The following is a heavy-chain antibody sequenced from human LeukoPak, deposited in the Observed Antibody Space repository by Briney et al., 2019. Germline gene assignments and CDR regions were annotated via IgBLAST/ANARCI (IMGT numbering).Heavy chain of an antibody. V-gene: IGHV3-30*04. CDR2: ISYDGPNK. Sequence: GRSLRLSCAASGFTFSSYAMHWVRRAPGKGLEWVAVISYDGPNKNYADSVKGRFTISRDNSKSTLYLQMNSLRAEDTAVYYCARGVRIAVAGNIDYWGQGTLVTVSS. J-gene: IGHJ4*02. D-gene: IGHD6-19*01. CDR3: ARGVRIAVAGNIDY. CDR1: GFTFSSYA.